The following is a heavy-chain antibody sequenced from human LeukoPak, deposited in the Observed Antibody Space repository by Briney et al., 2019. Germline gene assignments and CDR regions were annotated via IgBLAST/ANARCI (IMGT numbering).Heavy chain of an antibody. V-gene: IGHV1-69*13. D-gene: IGHD3-22*01. J-gene: IGHJ4*02. CDR1: GYTFTSYG. CDR2: IIPIFGTA. Sequence: GASVKVSCKASGYTFTSYGISWVRQAPGQGLEWMGGIIPIFGTANYAQKFQGRVTITADESTSTAYMELSSLRSEDTAVYYCAREPLDSSGSYFDYWGQGTLVTVSS. CDR3: AREPLDSSGSYFDY.